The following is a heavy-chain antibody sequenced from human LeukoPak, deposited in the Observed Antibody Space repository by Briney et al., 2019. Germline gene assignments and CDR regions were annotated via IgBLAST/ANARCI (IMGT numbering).Heavy chain of an antibody. D-gene: IGHD3-22*01. Sequence: SVKVSCKASGGTFSSHAISWVRQGPGQGLEWMGRIIPIFGTANYAQKCQGRVTITTDESTSTAYMELSSLRSEDTAVYYCARSPYYYDSSGYFEYYFDYWGQGTLVTVSS. CDR3: ARSPYYYDSSGYFEYYFDY. CDR1: GGTFSSHA. V-gene: IGHV1-69*05. J-gene: IGHJ4*02. CDR2: IIPIFGTA.